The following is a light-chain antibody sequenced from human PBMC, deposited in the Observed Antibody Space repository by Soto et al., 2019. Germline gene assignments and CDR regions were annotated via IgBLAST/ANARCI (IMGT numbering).Light chain of an antibody. Sequence: QSALTQPRSVSGSPGQSVTISCTGTRSDVGGYNYVSWYQQHPGKAPKLIIYDVSQRPSGVPDRFSGSKSGNAASLIISGLQAEDEADYYCSSYAGSYTLLFGGGTKLTVL. CDR2: DVS. V-gene: IGLV2-11*01. J-gene: IGLJ2*01. CDR1: RSDVGGYNY. CDR3: SSYAGSYTLL.